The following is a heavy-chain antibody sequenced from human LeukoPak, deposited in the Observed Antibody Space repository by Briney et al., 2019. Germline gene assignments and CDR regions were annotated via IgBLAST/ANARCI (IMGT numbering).Heavy chain of an antibody. Sequence: PSETLSPTCTVSGGSISSYYWSWIRQPPGKGPEWIGDIFYTGKTNYNPSLKSRVSISIDTSKNQFSLKLTSVTAADTAVYYCARVFDSWGQGTLVTVSS. CDR1: GGSISSYY. CDR2: IFYTGKT. J-gene: IGHJ4*02. CDR3: ARVFDS. V-gene: IGHV4-59*12.